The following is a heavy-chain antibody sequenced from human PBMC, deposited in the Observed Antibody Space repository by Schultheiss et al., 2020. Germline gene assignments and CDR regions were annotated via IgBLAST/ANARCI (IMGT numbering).Heavy chain of an antibody. CDR2: ISYDGSNK. CDR1: GFTFSSYA. V-gene: IGHV3-30-3*01. Sequence: GGSLRLSCAASGFTFSSYAMHWVRQAPGKGLEWVAVISYDGSNKYYADSVKGRFTISRDNSKNTLYLQMNSLRAEDTAVYYCARGRGGFDYWGQGTLVTGYS. CDR3: ARGRGGFDY. J-gene: IGHJ4*02. D-gene: IGHD3-10*01.